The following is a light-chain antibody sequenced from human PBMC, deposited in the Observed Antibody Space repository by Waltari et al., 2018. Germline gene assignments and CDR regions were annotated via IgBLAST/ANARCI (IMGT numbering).Light chain of an antibody. CDR2: LGS. V-gene: IGKV2-28*01. J-gene: IGKJ2*01. Sequence: DIVMTQSPLSLPVTPGEPASISCRSSQSLLHSNGYNYLDWYLQKPGQSPQLLIYLGSNRASGVPDRFSGSGSGTDFTLKISRVEAEDVGVYYCMQALQVRMYTFGQGTKLEIK. CDR1: QSLLHSNGYNY. CDR3: MQALQVRMYT.